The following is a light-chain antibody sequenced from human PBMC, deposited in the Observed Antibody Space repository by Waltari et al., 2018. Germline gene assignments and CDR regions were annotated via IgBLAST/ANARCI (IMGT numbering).Light chain of an antibody. CDR3: CSYAGRYTSV. Sequence: QSALTQPRSVSGSPGQSLTLSCTGTNSDVGAYNYAPWYQQRPGKPPKLVISDVDKRPSGVPDRFSGSKAGNTASLTISGLQADDEADYYCCSYAGRYTSVFGGGTKVTVL. V-gene: IGLV2-11*01. CDR2: DVD. J-gene: IGLJ2*01. CDR1: NSDVGAYNY.